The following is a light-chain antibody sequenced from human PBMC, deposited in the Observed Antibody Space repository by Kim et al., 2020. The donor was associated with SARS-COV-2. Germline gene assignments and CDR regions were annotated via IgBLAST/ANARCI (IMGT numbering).Light chain of an antibody. Sequence: PGKTASITCGGNNIGSKSLHWYQQEPGQAPVLVIYYDSDRPSGIPERFSGSNSGNTATLTISRVEAGDEADYYCQVWDSSSDHVVFGGGTQLTVL. CDR1: NIGSKS. CDR3: QVWDSSSDHVV. CDR2: YDS. J-gene: IGLJ2*01. V-gene: IGLV3-21*04.